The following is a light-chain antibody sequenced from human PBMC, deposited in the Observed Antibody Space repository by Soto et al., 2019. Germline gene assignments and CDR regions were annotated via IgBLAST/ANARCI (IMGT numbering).Light chain of an antibody. CDR3: QQYHSLPRT. CDR1: QSVSTNY. Sequence: EIVLTQAPGTLSLSPGDGATLSCRASQSVSTNYLAWFQRKPGQAPRLLIYGAHIRAIGIADRFRGSGSGTDFTLTISRLEPEDFAVYYCQQYHSLPRTFGQGTKVDSK. CDR2: GAH. J-gene: IGKJ1*01. V-gene: IGKV3-20*01.